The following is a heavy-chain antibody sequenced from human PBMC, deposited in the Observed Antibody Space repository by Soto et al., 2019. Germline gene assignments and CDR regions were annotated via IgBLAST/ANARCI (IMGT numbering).Heavy chain of an antibody. V-gene: IGHV3-33*01. J-gene: IGHJ6*03. CDR1: GFTFSSHG. CDR3: ARHCSGGSCSHMDV. Sequence: QVQLAASGGGVVQPGRSLRLSCAASGFTFSSHGMHWVRQAPGKGLERVAVIWYDGRNKYYADSVKGRFTISRDNPKNTLYRQMNSLRGEDTAVYYCARHCSGGSCSHMDVWGNGTTVTVS. D-gene: IGHD2-15*01. CDR2: IWYDGRNK.